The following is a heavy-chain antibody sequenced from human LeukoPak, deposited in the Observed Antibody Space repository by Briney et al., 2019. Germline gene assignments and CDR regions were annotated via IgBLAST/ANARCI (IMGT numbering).Heavy chain of an antibody. D-gene: IGHD2/OR15-2a*01. V-gene: IGHV3-23*01. J-gene: IGHJ4*02. CDR1: GFTFSDYG. Sequence: GGSLRLSCAASGFTFSDYGMSWVRQAPGKGLEWVAAISDRGANAFYADSVKGRFTISRDNSKNALFLQMKSLRAEDTAIYYCAKNIRSSVTHQPDYWGQGTLVTVSS. CDR2: ISDRGANA. CDR3: AKNIRSSVTHQPDY.